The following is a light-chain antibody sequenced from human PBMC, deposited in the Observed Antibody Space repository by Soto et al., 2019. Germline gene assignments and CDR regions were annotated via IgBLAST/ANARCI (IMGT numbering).Light chain of an antibody. CDR2: DVN. V-gene: IGLV2-8*01. Sequence: QSVLTQPPSASGSPGQSVTISCTGTPSDVGGSNSVSWYQQHPGKAPNLMIYDVNKRPSGVPGRFSGSKSGNTASLTVSGLQAADEAYYFCSSYAPSDVVFGGGTKLTVL. CDR3: SSYAPSDVV. J-gene: IGLJ2*01. CDR1: PSDVGGSNS.